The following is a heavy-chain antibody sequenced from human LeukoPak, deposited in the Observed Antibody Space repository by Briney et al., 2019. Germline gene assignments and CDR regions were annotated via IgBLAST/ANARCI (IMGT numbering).Heavy chain of an antibody. Sequence: GGSLRLSCAASGFTFSIYSMNWVRQAPGKRLEWVSSIGGTSSSLYYAESVKGRFTISRDNARNSLYLQMNSLRAEDTAVYYCAKEAGQDYGALDAFDVWGQGTMVTVSS. CDR2: IGGTSSSL. J-gene: IGHJ3*01. D-gene: IGHD4-17*01. CDR3: AKEAGQDYGALDAFDV. CDR1: GFTFSIYS. V-gene: IGHV3-21*01.